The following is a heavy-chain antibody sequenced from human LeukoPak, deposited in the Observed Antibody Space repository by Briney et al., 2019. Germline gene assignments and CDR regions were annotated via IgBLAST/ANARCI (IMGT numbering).Heavy chain of an antibody. CDR1: GFTFSSYS. CDR3: ARVQVPYDSSGYFNY. CDR2: ISSSSSYI. J-gene: IGHJ4*02. D-gene: IGHD3-22*01. Sequence: GGSLRLSCAASGFTFSSYSMTWVRQAPGKGLEWVSSISSSSSYIYYADSVKGRFTISRDNAKNSLYLQMNSLRAEDTAVYYCARVQVPYDSSGYFNYWGQGTLVTVSS. V-gene: IGHV3-21*01.